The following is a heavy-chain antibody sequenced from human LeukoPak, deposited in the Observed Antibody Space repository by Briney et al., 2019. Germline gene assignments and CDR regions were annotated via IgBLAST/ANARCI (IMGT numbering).Heavy chain of an antibody. D-gene: IGHD2-15*01. CDR3: ARDSDVHCSGGSCTNFDY. CDR1: GFTFSDYY. J-gene: IGHJ4*02. Sequence: GGSLRLSCAASGFTFSDYYMSWIRPAPGKGLEWVSYISSSGSTIYYADSVKGRFTISRDNAKNSLYLQMNSLRAEDTAIYYCARDSDVHCSGGSCTNFDYWGQGTRVTVSS. CDR2: ISSSGSTI. V-gene: IGHV3-11*04.